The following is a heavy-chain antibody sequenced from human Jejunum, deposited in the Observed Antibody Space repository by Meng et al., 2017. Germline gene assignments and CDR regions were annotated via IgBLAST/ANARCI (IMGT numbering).Heavy chain of an antibody. V-gene: IGHV5-51*01. CDR3: AKFLHTNMVTTLNWFDP. Sequence: KVSCKGSGYNFNSYWNAWVRQMPGKGLEWMGSIYPGDSETRYSPSFQGQVTISADNSISTAYVQWSSLKASDTAVYYCAKFLHTNMVTTLNWFDPWGQGTLVTVSS. CDR1: GYNFNSYW. J-gene: IGHJ5*02. CDR2: IYPGDSET. D-gene: IGHD2-21*02.